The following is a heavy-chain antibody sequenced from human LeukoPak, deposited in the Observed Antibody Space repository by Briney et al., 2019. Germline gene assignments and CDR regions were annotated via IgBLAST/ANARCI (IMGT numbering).Heavy chain of an antibody. CDR1: GFTFSSYE. V-gene: IGHV3-48*03. CDR3: AREGCSSTSCLDY. Sequence: GGSLRLSCAASGFTFSSYEMNWVRQAPGKGLEWVSYISSGGDTIYYAHAVKGRFTISRDNAKNSLYLQMDSLRAEDTAVYYCAREGCSSTSCLDYWGQGTLVTVSS. CDR2: ISSGGDTI. D-gene: IGHD2-2*01. J-gene: IGHJ4*02.